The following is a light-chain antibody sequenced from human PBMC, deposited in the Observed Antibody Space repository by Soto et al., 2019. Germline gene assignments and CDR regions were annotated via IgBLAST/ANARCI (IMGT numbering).Light chain of an antibody. V-gene: IGKV1-39*01. CDR3: QQSYNIWLT. J-gene: IGKJ4*01. Sequence: DIQMTQSPSSLAAAVGDRVTITCRASQCISSYLNWYQQKPGKAPKLLIYAASSLQSGVPSRFSGSGSGTDFTLTISSPLPEDFATYYCQQSYNIWLTFGGGTKVEIK. CDR2: AAS. CDR1: QCISSY.